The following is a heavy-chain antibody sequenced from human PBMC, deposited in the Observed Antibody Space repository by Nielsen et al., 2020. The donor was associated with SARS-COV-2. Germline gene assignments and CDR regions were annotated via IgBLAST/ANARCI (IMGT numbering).Heavy chain of an antibody. V-gene: IGHV3-30*18. Sequence: WIRQPPGKGLEWVAVISYDGSNKYYADSVKGRFTISRDNSKNTLYLQMNSLRVGDTAVYYCAKAKTWYNSSGQYYLDYWGQGTLVTVSS. CDR3: AKAKTWYNSSGQYYLDY. CDR2: ISYDGSNK. D-gene: IGHD3-22*01. J-gene: IGHJ4*02.